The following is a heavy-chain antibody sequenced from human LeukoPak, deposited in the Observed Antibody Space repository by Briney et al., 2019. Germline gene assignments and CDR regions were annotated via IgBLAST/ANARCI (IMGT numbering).Heavy chain of an antibody. D-gene: IGHD1-1*01. J-gene: IGHJ4*02. CDR1: GYTFRGYF. V-gene: IGHV1-2*06. CDR2: INAGSGDT. CDR3: ARDLSSTPNWELDY. Sequence: ASVKVSCKASGYTFRGYFVHWVRQAPGQGLEWMGRINAGSGDTEFAQKFQGRVTMTRGTFVSTAYMEVSGLTSDDTAMYYCARDLSSTPNWELDYWGQGTLVTVSS.